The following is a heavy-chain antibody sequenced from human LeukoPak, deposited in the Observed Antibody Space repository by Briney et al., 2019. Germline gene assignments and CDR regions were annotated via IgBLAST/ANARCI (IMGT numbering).Heavy chain of an antibody. V-gene: IGHV1-2*02. CDR2: INPNSADT. Sequence: ASVKVSCKASGYSFSDFYLHWVRQAPGQGLEWMGWINPNSADTNYAQKFQGRVTMTRDTSTSTVYMELSSLRSEDTAVYYCARNPPYAVSRSYYYYGMDVWGQGTTVTVSS. CDR3: ARNPPYAVSRSYYYYGMDV. D-gene: IGHD2-8*01. CDR1: GYSFSDFY. J-gene: IGHJ6*02.